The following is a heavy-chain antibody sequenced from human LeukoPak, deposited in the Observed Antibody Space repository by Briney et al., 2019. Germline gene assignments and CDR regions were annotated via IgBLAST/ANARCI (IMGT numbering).Heavy chain of an antibody. CDR2: ISSSGSTR. Sequence: PGGSLRLSCAASGFTFSSYSMNWVRQAPGKGLQWVSYISSSGSTRYYAESVKGRFTISRDNTRNSLYLQMNSLRAEDTALYYCARMNTVLVNGLNSYYYMDVWGKGTTVTISS. V-gene: IGHV3-48*04. CDR1: GFTFSSYS. D-gene: IGHD5-18*01. CDR3: ARMNTVLVNGLNSYYYMDV. J-gene: IGHJ6*03.